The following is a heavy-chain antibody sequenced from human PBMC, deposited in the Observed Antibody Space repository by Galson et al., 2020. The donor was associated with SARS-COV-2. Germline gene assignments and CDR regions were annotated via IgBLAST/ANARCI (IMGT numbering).Heavy chain of an antibody. CDR2: ISAYNGNT. CDR1: GYTFTSYG. J-gene: IGHJ5*02. Sequence: ASVKVSCKASGYTFTSYGISWVRQAPGQGLEWMGWISAYNGNTNYAQKLQGRVTMTTDTSTSTAYMELRSLRSDDTAVYYCARVAHFYRVVPAAIDGWFDPWGQGTLVTVSS. V-gene: IGHV1-18*04. D-gene: IGHD2-2*01. CDR3: ARVAHFYRVVPAAIDGWFDP.